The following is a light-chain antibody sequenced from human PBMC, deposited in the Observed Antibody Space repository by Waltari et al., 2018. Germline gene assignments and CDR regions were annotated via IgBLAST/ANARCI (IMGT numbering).Light chain of an antibody. CDR2: WAS. CDR3: QQYYSPPLT. CDR1: QSVLHSANDRNY. Sequence: DIVMTQSPESLAVSLGERATINCKSSQSVLHSANDRNYLVWYQKKPGQPPKVLIYWASTREFGVPDRFSGSGSGTDFTLTISNLQPKDVAIYYCQQYYSPPLTFGGGTKVEIK. J-gene: IGKJ4*01. V-gene: IGKV4-1*01.